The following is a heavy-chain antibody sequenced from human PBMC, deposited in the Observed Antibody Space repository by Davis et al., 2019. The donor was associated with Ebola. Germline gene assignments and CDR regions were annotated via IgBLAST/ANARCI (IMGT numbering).Heavy chain of an antibody. D-gene: IGHD3-3*01. J-gene: IGHJ4*02. CDR3: ARVDHYDFWSGYCPLDY. CDR1: GFTFDDYG. V-gene: IGHV3-20*04. CDR2: INWNGGST. Sequence: PGGSLRLSCAASGFTFDDYGMSWVRQAPGKGLEWVSGINWNGGSTGYADSVKGRFTISRDNAKNSLYLQMNSLRAEDTALYYCARVDHYDFWSGYCPLDYWGQGTLVTVSS.